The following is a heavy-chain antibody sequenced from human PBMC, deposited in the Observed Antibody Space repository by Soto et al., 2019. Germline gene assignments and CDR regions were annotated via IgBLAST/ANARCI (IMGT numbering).Heavy chain of an antibody. CDR2: ILVDGRT. CDR1: GFICSSYD. J-gene: IGHJ3*02. Sequence: GGSLRLSCAASGFICSSYDMSWVRQAPGKGLEWVSTILVDGRTFYVDSVKGRFTISRDSSQNTVYLQMNSLTAGDTALYYCAKATATGGGAFDICGQGTVVTVSS. V-gene: IGHV3-23*01. D-gene: IGHD2-8*02. CDR3: AKATATGGGAFDI.